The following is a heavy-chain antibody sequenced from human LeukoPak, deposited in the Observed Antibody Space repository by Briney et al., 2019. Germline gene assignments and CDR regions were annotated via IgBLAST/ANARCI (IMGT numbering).Heavy chain of an antibody. CDR2: INHSGST. V-gene: IGHV4-34*01. J-gene: IGHJ4*02. D-gene: IGHD3-10*01. CDR1: GGSFSGYY. Sequence: SAPLSLTCAVYGGSFSGYYWSWIRQPPGKGLEWIGEINHSGSTNYNPSLKSRVTISVDTSKNQFSLKLSAVTAADTAVYYCATPGVGGAVDYWGQGTLVTVSS. CDR3: ATPGVGGAVDY.